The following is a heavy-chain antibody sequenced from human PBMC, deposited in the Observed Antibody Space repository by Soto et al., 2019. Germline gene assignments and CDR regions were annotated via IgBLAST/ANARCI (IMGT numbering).Heavy chain of an antibody. Sequence: GASVKVSCKASGYTFTSYDINWVRQATGQGLEWMGWMNPNSGNTGYAQKFQGRVTMTRNTSISTAYMELSSLRSEDTAVYYCARDRTWTFYYYYGMDVWGQGTTVTVSS. CDR2: MNPNSGNT. J-gene: IGHJ6*02. CDR1: GYTFTSYD. D-gene: IGHD5-12*01. V-gene: IGHV1-8*01. CDR3: ARDRTWTFYYYYGMDV.